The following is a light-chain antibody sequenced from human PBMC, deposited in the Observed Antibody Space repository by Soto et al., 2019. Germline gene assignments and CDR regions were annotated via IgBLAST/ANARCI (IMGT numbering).Light chain of an antibody. CDR3: CTFAGRYSYV. CDR1: SSDVGAYKY. J-gene: IGLJ1*01. V-gene: IGLV2-11*01. Sequence: SVLTQPASVSGSPGQSITISCTGTSSDVGAYKYVSWYQQHPGKAPKLMIYDVAKRPSGVPDRFSGSKSGNTASLTISGLQAEDEADYYCCTFAGRYSYVFGSGTKVTVL. CDR2: DVA.